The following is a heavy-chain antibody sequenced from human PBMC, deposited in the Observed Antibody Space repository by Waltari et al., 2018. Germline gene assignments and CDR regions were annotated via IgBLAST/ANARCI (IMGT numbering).Heavy chain of an antibody. CDR1: GGSISSSSYY. Sequence: QLRLQESGPGLVKPSETLSLTCTVSGGSISSSSYYWGWIRQPPGKGLEWIGSIYSSGNTYYNPSLKSRVTISVDTSKNQFSLKLSSVTAADTAVYYCARLVVPAFWSDYYYFDYWGQGTQVTVSS. CDR2: IYSSGNT. V-gene: IGHV4-39*01. D-gene: IGHD3-3*01. J-gene: IGHJ4*02. CDR3: ARLVVPAFWSDYYYFDY.